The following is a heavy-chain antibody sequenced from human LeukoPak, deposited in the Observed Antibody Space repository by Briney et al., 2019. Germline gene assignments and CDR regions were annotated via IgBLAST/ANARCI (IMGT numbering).Heavy chain of an antibody. J-gene: IGHJ6*03. CDR1: GFTVSSNY. CDR2: INWNGGST. D-gene: IGHD2-2*03. Sequence: GGSLRLSCAASGFTVSSNYMSWVRQAPGKGLEWVSGINWNGGSTGYADSLKGRFTISRDNAKNSLYLQMNSLRAEDTALYYCAREYGYCSSTSCYGYVYYYYMDVWGKGTTVTVSS. V-gene: IGHV3-20*04. CDR3: AREYGYCSSTSCYGYVYYYYMDV.